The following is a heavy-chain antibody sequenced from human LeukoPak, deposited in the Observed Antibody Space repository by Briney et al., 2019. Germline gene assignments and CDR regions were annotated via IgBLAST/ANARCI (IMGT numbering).Heavy chain of an antibody. J-gene: IGHJ3*02. CDR1: GFIFSSYG. Sequence: GGSLRLSCAASGFIFSSYGMHWVRQAPGKGLEWVAVISYDGGNISYTDSVKGRFTISRDNSKNTLYLQMNSLRAEDTAMYYCAKVSLNMVNDAFDIWGQGTMVSVSS. CDR2: ISYDGGNI. CDR3: AKVSLNMVNDAFDI. D-gene: IGHD4/OR15-4a*01. V-gene: IGHV3-30*18.